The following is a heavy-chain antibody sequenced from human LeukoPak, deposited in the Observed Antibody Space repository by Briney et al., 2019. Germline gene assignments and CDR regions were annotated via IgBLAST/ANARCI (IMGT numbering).Heavy chain of an antibody. CDR2: ISGSGGST. V-gene: IGHV3-23*01. CDR1: GFTFSSYG. CDR3: ASRLKLTYYYDSSGYY. D-gene: IGHD3-22*01. Sequence: GGTLRLSCAASGFTFSSYGMSWVRQAPGKGLEWVSAISGSGGSTYYADSVKGRFTISRDNAKNSLYLQMNSLRAEDTAVYYCASRLKLTYYYDSSGYYWGQGTLVTVSS. J-gene: IGHJ4*02.